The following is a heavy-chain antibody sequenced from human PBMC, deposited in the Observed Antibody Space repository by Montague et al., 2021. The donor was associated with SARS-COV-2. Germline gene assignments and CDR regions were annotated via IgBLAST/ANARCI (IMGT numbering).Heavy chain of an antibody. J-gene: IGHJ3*02. Sequence: SETLSLTCTVSGGSITGYYWCWLRRSPGKGLEWIAYIYDCGAVNXNPSLVSRVTISTDTSKNQLSLKVNSVTAADTAVYYCVRDHPYGGPRGAYDIWGQGTVVTVSS. D-gene: IGHD4-23*01. CDR3: VRDHPYGGPRGAYDI. CDR2: IYDCGAV. CDR1: GGSITGYY. V-gene: IGHV4-59*01.